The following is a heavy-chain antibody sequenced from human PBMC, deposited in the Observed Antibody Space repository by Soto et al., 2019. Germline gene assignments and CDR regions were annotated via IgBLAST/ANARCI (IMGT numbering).Heavy chain of an antibody. D-gene: IGHD2-2*01. CDR1: GFTFSSYG. CDR2: IWYDGSNK. J-gene: IGHJ4*02. CDR3: AKDSHWAIISPTHDY. Sequence: GGSLRLSCAASGFTFSSYGMHWVRQAPGKGLEWVAVIWYDGSNKYYADSVKGRFTISRDNSKNTLYLQMDSLRAEDTAIYYCAKDSHWAIISPTHDYWGQGTLVTVSS. V-gene: IGHV3-33*06.